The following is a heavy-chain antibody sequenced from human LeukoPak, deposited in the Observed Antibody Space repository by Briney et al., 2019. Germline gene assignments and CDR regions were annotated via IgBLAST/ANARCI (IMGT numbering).Heavy chain of an antibody. V-gene: IGHV3-7*01. Sequence: GGSLRLSCEASGFSFGSYWMSWLRQAPGKGLEWVANIKQDGSVEYYVDSVKGRFTISRDNVKNSLCLQMNSLGDEDTAVYYCARDRGGGYFDYWGQGTLVTVSS. CDR1: GFSFGSYW. D-gene: IGHD3-10*01. CDR2: IKQDGSVE. J-gene: IGHJ4*02. CDR3: ARDRGGGYFDY.